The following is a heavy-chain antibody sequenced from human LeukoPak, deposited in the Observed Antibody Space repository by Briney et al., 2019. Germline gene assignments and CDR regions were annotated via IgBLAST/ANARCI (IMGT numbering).Heavy chain of an antibody. CDR2: ISDSSDTM. Sequence: GGSLRLSCAASGFTFSYYSMNWVRQAPGKGLEWVSYISDSSDTMYYADSVKGRFTISRDNAKKSLYLQMNSLRAEDTAVYYCARHLSGVTGHTYGRGIDYWGQGTLVTVSS. CDR3: ARHLSGVTGHTYGRGIDY. CDR1: GFTFSYYS. V-gene: IGHV3-48*04. J-gene: IGHJ4*02. D-gene: IGHD5-18*01.